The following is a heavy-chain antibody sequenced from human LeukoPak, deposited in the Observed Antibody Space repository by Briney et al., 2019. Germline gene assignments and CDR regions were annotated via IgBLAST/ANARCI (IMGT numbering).Heavy chain of an antibody. CDR3: AREDRHMNWFDP. J-gene: IGHJ5*02. Sequence: ASVKVSCKASGYTFTSYGISWVRQAPGQGLEWMGWVSAYNGNTNYAQKLQGRVTMTTDTSTSTAYMELRSLRSDDTAVYFCAREDRHMNWFDPWGQGTLVTVSS. V-gene: IGHV1-18*01. CDR2: VSAYNGNT. CDR1: GYTFTSYG.